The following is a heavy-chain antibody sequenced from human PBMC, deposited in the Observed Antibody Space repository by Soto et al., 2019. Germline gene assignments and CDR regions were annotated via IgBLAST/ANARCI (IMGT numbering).Heavy chain of an antibody. CDR2: IYYSGST. J-gene: IGHJ5*02. CDR3: ARHNYYGSGSRNPPSGPFDP. V-gene: IGHV4-39*01. CDR1: GGSISSSSYY. Sequence: PSETLSLTCTVSGGSISSSSYYWGWIRQPPGKGLEWIGSIYYSGSTYYNPSLKSRVTISVDTSKNQFSLKLSSVTAADTAVYYCARHNYYGSGSRNPPSGPFDPWGQGTLVTVYS. D-gene: IGHD3-10*01.